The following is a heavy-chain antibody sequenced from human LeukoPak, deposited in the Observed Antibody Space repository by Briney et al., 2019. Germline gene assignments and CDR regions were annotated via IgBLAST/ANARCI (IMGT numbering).Heavy chain of an antibody. CDR3: AKGGRHFWSVYEAHARMNYMDV. CDR2: ISWDGGST. V-gene: IGHV3-43D*03. J-gene: IGHJ6*03. Sequence: PGGSLRLSCAASGFTFDDYAMHWVRQAPGKGLEWVSLISWDGGSTYYADSVKGRFTISRDNSKNSLYLQMNSLRAEDTALYYCAKGGRHFWSVYEAHARMNYMDVWGKGTTATVSS. CDR1: GFTFDDYA. D-gene: IGHD3-3*02.